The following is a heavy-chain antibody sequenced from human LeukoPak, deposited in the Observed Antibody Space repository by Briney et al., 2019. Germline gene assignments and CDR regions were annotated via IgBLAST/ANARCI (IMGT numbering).Heavy chain of an antibody. J-gene: IGHJ4*02. D-gene: IGHD3-16*01. V-gene: IGHV4-61*02. CDR1: GGSISSGSYY. CDR2: IYTSGST. Sequence: PSETLSLTCTVSGGSISSGSYYWNWIRQPAGKGLEWIGRIYTSGSTNYNPSLKSRVTISVDTSKNQFSLKLSSVTAADTAVYYCARASYDFDYWGQGTLVTVSS. CDR3: ARASYDFDY.